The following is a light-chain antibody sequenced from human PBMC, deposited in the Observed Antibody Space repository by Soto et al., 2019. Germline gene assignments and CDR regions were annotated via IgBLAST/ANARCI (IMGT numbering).Light chain of an antibody. CDR2: GAS. J-gene: IGKJ2*01. CDR3: QQYDSPPYT. CDR1: QSVSSSN. V-gene: IGKV3-20*01. Sequence: VLTQYPGTLSLSPGERATLSCRASQSVSSSNLAWYQKKPGQAPRVLIYGASTRATGIPDRFSGSGSGSDFTLTISRLEPEDFAVYYCQQYDSPPYTFGQGTNLEIK.